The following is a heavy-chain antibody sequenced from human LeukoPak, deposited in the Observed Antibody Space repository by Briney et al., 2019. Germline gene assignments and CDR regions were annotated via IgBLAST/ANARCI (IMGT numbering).Heavy chain of an antibody. V-gene: IGHV4-59*01. J-gene: IGHJ4*02. D-gene: IGHD3-22*01. CDR2: ISYSGFT. CDR3: ATYHYDATGYYYAFDY. Sequence: SSETLSLTCAVSGGSISSYYWSWIRQPPGRGLEWIGYISYSGFTKYNPSLKSRVTISSNTSKNQFSLRLSSVTAADTAVYYCATYHYDATGYYYAFDYWGLGTLVTVSS. CDR1: GGSISSYY.